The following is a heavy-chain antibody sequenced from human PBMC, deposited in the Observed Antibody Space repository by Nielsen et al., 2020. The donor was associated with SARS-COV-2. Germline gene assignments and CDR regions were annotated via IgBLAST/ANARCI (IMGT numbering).Heavy chain of an antibody. Sequence: GGSLRLSCAASGFTFSSYGMHWVRQAPGKGLEWVTIIWSDGSNQYYPDSVKGRFTISRDNSKNSLYLQMNSLRAEDTALYYCAKDVRPVGATFYYFDSWGQGTLVTVSS. CDR2: IWSDGSNQ. CDR3: AKDVRPVGATFYYFDS. CDR1: GFTFSSYG. J-gene: IGHJ4*02. V-gene: IGHV3-30*02. D-gene: IGHD1-26*01.